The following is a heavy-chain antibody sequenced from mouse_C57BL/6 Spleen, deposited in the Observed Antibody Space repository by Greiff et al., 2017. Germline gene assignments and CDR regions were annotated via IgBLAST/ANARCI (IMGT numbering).Heavy chain of an antibody. J-gene: IGHJ1*03. D-gene: IGHD2-12*01. CDR1: GYAFSSSW. CDR2: IYPGDGDT. CDR3: ARLYSWYFDV. V-gene: IGHV1-82*01. Sequence: QVQLKQSGPELVKPGASVKISCKASGYAFSSSWMNWVKQRPGNGLEWIGRIYPGDGDTNYNGKFKGKATLTADKSSSTAYMQLSSLTSEDSAVYFCARLYSWYFDVWGTGTTVTVSS.